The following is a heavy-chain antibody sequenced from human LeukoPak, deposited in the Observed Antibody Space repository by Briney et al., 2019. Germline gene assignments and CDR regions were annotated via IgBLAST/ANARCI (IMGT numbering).Heavy chain of an antibody. V-gene: IGHV4-59*01. CDR3: AREASGWFQFDY. CDR1: GGSISSYY. D-gene: IGHD6-19*01. J-gene: IGHJ4*02. Sequence: SETLSLTCTVSGGSISSYYWSWIRQPPGKGLEWIRYIYYSGSTNYIPSLKSRVTISVDTSKNQFSLKLSSVTAADTAVYYCAREASGWFQFDYWGQGTLVTVSS. CDR2: IYYSGST.